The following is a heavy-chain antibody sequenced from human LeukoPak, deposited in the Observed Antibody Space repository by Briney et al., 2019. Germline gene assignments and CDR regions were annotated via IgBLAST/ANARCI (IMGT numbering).Heavy chain of an antibody. V-gene: IGHV3-23*01. CDR1: GFTFSSYA. D-gene: IGHD3-22*01. J-gene: IGHJ4*02. CDR2: ISGSGGST. Sequence: GGSLRLSCAASGFTFSSYAMSWVRQAPGKGLEWVSAISGSGGSTYYADSVKGRFTISRDNSKNTLYLQVNSLRAEDTAVYYCAKDHPSYYDSSGYDYWGQGTLVTVSS. CDR3: AKDHPSYYDSSGYDY.